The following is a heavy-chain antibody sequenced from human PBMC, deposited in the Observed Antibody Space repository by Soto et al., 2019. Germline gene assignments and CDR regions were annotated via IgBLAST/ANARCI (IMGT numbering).Heavy chain of an antibody. D-gene: IGHD3-10*01. CDR3: ARPHMYYYGSGSYSSWFDP. CDR2: INPNSGGT. CDR1: GYTFTGYY. V-gene: IGHV1-2*02. J-gene: IGHJ5*02. Sequence: QVQLVQSGAEVKKPGASVKVSCKASGYTFTGYYMHWVRQAPGQGLEWMGWINPNSGGTNYAQKFQGRVTMPRDTSISTAYMELSRLRSDDTAVYYCARPHMYYYGSGSYSSWFDPWGQGTLVTVSS.